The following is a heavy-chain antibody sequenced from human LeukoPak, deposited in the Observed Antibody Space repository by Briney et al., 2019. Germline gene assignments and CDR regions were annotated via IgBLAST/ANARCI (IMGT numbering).Heavy chain of an antibody. V-gene: IGHV3-7*01. CDR2: IKQDGSEK. CDR1: GFTFSSYW. J-gene: IGHJ6*03. Sequence: PGGSLRLSCAASGFTFSSYWMSWVRQAPGKGLEWVANIKQDGSEKYYVDSVKGRFTISRDNAKNSLYLQMNSLRAEDTAVYYCARDVEYFDWLLYGYYYYYMDVWGKGTTVTVSS. CDR3: ARDVEYFDWLLYGYYYYYMDV. D-gene: IGHD3-9*01.